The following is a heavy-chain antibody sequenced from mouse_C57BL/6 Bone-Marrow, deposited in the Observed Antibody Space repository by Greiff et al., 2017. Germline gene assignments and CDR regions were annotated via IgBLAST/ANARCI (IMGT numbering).Heavy chain of an antibody. CDR2: ISSGGSYT. Sequence: EVKLMESGGDLVKPGGSLKLSCAASGFTFSSYGMSWVRQTPDKRLEWVATISSGGSYTYYPDSVKGRFTISRDNARNTLYLQMSRLKSEDTAMYYCARHVGYCRCYWFAYWGQGTLVTVSA. CDR1: GFTFSSYG. D-gene: IGHD2-3*01. J-gene: IGHJ3*01. CDR3: ARHVGYCRCYWFAY. V-gene: IGHV5-6*01.